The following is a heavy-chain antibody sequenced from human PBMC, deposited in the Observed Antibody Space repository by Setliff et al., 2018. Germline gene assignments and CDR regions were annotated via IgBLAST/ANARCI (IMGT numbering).Heavy chain of an antibody. CDR2: IYYSGST. CDR1: GGSISSGGYY. CDR3: ARGLGIVVVPAAIGCWFDP. V-gene: IGHV4-31*03. J-gene: IGHJ5*02. D-gene: IGHD2-2*03. Sequence: SETLSLTCTVSGGSISSGGYYWSWVRQHPGKGLELIGYIYYSGSTYYNPSLKSRVTISVDTSKNQFSLKLSSVTAADTAVYSCARGLGIVVVPAAIGCWFDPWGQGTLVTVSS.